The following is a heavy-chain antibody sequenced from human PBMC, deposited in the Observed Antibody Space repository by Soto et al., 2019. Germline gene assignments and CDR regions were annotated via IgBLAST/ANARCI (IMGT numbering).Heavy chain of an antibody. Sequence: PGGSMRLSCAASGFTFSSYWMHWVRQAPGKGLVWVSRINSDGSSTSYADSVKGRFTISRDNAKNTLYLQMNSLRAEDTAVYDSARAGSPDYDFLTVYHQAFWGKGTLVTFSS. V-gene: IGHV3-74*01. D-gene: IGHD3-9*01. CDR1: GFTFSSYW. J-gene: IGHJ1*01. CDR2: INSDGSST. CDR3: ARAGSPDYDFLTVYHQAF.